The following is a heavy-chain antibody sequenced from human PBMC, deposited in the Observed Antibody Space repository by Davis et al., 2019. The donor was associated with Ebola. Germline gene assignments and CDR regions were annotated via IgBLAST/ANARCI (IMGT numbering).Heavy chain of an antibody. Sequence: ASVKVSCKASGYTFTGYYIHWVRQAPGQGLEWMGIINPSGGSTSYAQKFQGRVTMTRDTSTSTVYMELSSLRSEDTAVYYCARGRNSNQLGGWFDPWGQGTLVTVSS. J-gene: IGHJ5*02. D-gene: IGHD2-2*01. CDR3: ARGRNSNQLGGWFDP. V-gene: IGHV1-46*01. CDR2: INPSGGST. CDR1: GYTFTGYY.